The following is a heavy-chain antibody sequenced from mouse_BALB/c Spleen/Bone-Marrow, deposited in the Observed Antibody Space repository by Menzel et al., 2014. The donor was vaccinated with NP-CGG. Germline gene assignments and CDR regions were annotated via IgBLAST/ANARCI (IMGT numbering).Heavy chain of an antibody. J-gene: IGHJ4*01. D-gene: IGHD2-1*01. Sequence: QVQLKQSGAELVRPGASVKMSCKGSGYTFTDYAMHWVKQSHAKSLEWIGVISTYYGEASYNQKFKGKATMTVDKSSSTAYMELARLTSEDSAIYYCASGNYYYAMDYWGQGTSVTVSS. CDR3: ASGNYYYAMDY. V-gene: IGHV1S137*01. CDR2: ISTYYGEA. CDR1: GYTFTDYA.